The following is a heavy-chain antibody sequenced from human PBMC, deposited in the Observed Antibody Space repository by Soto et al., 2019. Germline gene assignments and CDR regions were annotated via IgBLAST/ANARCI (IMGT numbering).Heavy chain of an antibody. J-gene: IGHJ6*02. Sequence: SVKVSCKASGFTFTSYAISWVRQAPGQGLEWMGGIIPIFGTANYAQKFQGRVTITADESTSTAYMELSSLRSEDTAVYYCARASVCSGGSCYDYYYYGMDVWGQGTTVTVSS. D-gene: IGHD2-15*01. V-gene: IGHV1-69*13. CDR1: GFTFTSYA. CDR3: ARASVCSGGSCYDYYYYGMDV. CDR2: IIPIFGTA.